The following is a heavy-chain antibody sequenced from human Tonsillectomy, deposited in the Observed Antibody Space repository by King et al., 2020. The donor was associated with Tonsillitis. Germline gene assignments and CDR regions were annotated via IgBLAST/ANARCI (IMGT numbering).Heavy chain of an antibody. J-gene: IGHJ6*02. CDR2: ISWDGDST. Sequence: VQLVESGGVVVQPGGSLRLSCAASGFTFDDYTMHWVRQAPGKGLEWVCLISWDGDSTYYADSVKGRFTISRDNSKNSLYLQMNSLRTEDTALYYCVKAPRSTSWVMDVWGQGTTVTVSS. CDR3: VKAPRSTSWVMDV. CDR1: GFTFDDYT. D-gene: IGHD2-2*01. V-gene: IGHV3-43*01.